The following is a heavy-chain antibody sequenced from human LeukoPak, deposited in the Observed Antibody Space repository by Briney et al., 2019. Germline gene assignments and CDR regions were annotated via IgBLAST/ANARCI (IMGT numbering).Heavy chain of an antibody. CDR1: GGSISSYY. CDR3: ARDGAYDSSGYWSDY. J-gene: IGHJ4*02. V-gene: IGHV4-59*01. D-gene: IGHD3-22*01. Sequence: SETLSLTCTVSGGSISSYYWSWIRQPPGKGLEWIGYIYYSGSTNYNPSLKSRVTISVDTSKNQFSLKLSSVTAADTAVYYCARDGAYDSSGYWSDYWGQGTLVTVSS. CDR2: IYYSGST.